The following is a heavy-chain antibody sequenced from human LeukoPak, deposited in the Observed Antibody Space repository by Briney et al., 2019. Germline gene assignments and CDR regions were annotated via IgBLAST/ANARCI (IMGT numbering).Heavy chain of an antibody. J-gene: IGHJ3*02. CDR2: INHSGST. D-gene: IGHD5-12*01. V-gene: IGHV4-34*01. Sequence: SETLSLTCAVYGGSFSGYYWSWIRQPPGKGLEWTGEINHSGSTNYNPSLKSRVAISVDTSKNQFSLKLSSVTAADTAVYYCAREIVAGLGVSFDIWGQGTMVTVSS. CDR1: GGSFSGYY. CDR3: AREIVAGLGVSFDI.